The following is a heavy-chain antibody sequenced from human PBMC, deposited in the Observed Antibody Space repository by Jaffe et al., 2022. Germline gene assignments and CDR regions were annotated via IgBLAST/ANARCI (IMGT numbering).Heavy chain of an antibody. CDR2: IRSKAYGGTT. CDR1: GFTFGDYA. CDR3: TRDRGSGWYVSRYFDY. D-gene: IGHD6-19*01. J-gene: IGHJ4*02. Sequence: EVQLVESGGGLVQPGRSLRLSCTASGFTFGDYAMSWFRQAPGKGLEWVGFIRSKAYGGTTEYAASVKGRFTISRDDSKSIAYLQMNSLKTEDTAVYYCTRDRGSGWYVSRYFDYWGQGTLVTVSS. V-gene: IGHV3-49*03.